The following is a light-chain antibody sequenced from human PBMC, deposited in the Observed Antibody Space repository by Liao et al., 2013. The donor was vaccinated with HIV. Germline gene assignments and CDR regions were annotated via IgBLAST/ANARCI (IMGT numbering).Light chain of an antibody. Sequence: SYDLSQPPSVSVSPGQTVSITCSGDKLGDNYVCWYQQKPGQSPVLVIYDDTKRPSGIPGRFSGSNSGNTATLTISGTQAMDEADYYCQAWDSSTAYVFGTGTKVTVL. CDR2: DDT. CDR3: QAWDSSTAYV. V-gene: IGLV3-1*01. J-gene: IGLJ1*01. CDR1: KLGDNY.